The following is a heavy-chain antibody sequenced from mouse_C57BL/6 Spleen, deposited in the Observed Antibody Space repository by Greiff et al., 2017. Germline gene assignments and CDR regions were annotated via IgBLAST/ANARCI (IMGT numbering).Heavy chain of an antibody. Sequence: EVQLQESGGGLVKPGGSLKLSCAASGFTFSDYGMHWVRQAPEKGLEWVAYISSGSSTIYYADTVKGRFTISRDNAKNTLFLQMTSLRSEDTAMYYCALYGSSYEWYFDVWGTGTTVTVSS. D-gene: IGHD1-1*01. V-gene: IGHV5-17*01. CDR1: GFTFSDYG. CDR2: ISSGSSTI. CDR3: ALYGSSYEWYFDV. J-gene: IGHJ1*03.